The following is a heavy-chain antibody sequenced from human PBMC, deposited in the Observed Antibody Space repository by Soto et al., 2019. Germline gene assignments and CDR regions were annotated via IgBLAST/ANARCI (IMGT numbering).Heavy chain of an antibody. Sequence: GASVKVSCKASGYTFTSYGIHWVRQAPGQRLEWMGWINAANGDTKYSPKFQGRVTITGDTSASTAYMELSSLRSEDTAVYYCVRRHVSATGIDWFDPWGQGTLVTVSS. V-gene: IGHV1-3*01. D-gene: IGHD6-13*01. CDR1: GYTFTSYG. CDR3: VRRHVSATGIDWFDP. J-gene: IGHJ5*02. CDR2: INAANGDT.